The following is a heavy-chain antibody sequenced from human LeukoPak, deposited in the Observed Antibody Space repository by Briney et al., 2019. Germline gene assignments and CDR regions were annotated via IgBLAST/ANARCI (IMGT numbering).Heavy chain of an antibody. CDR3: ASGSVVTPGGDY. Sequence: SETLSLTCAVYGGSFSGYYWSWIRQPPGKGLEWIGEINHSGSTNYNPSLKSRVTISVDTSKNQFSLKLSSVTAADTAVYYCASGSVVTPGGDYWGQGTLVTVSS. J-gene: IGHJ4*02. D-gene: IGHD2-21*02. CDR2: INHSGST. V-gene: IGHV4-34*01. CDR1: GGSFSGYY.